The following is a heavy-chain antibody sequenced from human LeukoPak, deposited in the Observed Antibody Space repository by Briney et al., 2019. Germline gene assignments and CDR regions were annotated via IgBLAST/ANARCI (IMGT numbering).Heavy chain of an antibody. CDR1: GGSISSGGYS. CDR3: AGARGYYDSSGYYYRWFDP. Sequence: PSQTLSLTCAVSGGSISSGGYSWSWIRQPPGKGLEWIGYIYYSGSTYYNPSLKSRVTISVDTSKNQFSLKLSSVTAADTAVYYCAGARGYYDSSGYYYRWFDPWGREPWSPSPQ. V-gene: IGHV4-30-4*07. D-gene: IGHD3-22*01. J-gene: IGHJ5*02. CDR2: IYYSGST.